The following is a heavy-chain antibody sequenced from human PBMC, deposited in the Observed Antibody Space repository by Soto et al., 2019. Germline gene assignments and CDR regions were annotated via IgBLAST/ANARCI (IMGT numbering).Heavy chain of an antibody. D-gene: IGHD1-26*01. J-gene: IGHJ4*02. Sequence: PSETLSLTCTVSGGSISSYYWNWIRQPPGKGLEWIGYIYYSGSTNYNPSLKSRVTISVDTSKNQFSLKLSSVTAADTAVYYCAKGFGNYWAFDYWGQGTLVTVSS. CDR3: AKGFGNYWAFDY. CDR2: IYYSGST. V-gene: IGHV4-59*08. CDR1: GGSISSYY.